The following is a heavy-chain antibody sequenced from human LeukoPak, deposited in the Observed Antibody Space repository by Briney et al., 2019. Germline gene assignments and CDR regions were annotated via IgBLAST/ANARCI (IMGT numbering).Heavy chain of an antibody. CDR3: ARPIMVRGVDYLDY. CDR1: GFTVSDYY. V-gene: IGHV3-11*01. Sequence: GGSLRLSCAVSGFTVSDYYMSWIRQAPGKGREWVSYISSSVSNIFYAVCGKGRFTNSRDNVNNSLYLQMHSLRAEDTAVYYSARPIMVRGVDYLDYWGQGTLVTVSS. J-gene: IGHJ4*02. CDR2: ISSSVSNI. D-gene: IGHD3-10*01.